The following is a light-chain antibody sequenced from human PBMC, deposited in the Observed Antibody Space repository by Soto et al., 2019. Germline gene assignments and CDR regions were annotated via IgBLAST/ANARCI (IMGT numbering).Light chain of an antibody. Sequence: VHLSLSPWSLSASVGNSVTITFRASQSIRSYLTWYQQKPGKAPKLLIYAASSLQTGVSARFSGSGSGTDFTLTISNLQPEDFAVYYCQQTTSTPTFGGGTKVDI. J-gene: IGKJ4*01. CDR1: QSIRSY. CDR2: AAS. CDR3: QQTTSTPT. V-gene: IGKV1-39*01.